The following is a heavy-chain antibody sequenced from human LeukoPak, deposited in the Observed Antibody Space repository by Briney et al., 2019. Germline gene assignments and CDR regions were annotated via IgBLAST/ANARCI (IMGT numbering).Heavy chain of an antibody. D-gene: IGHD3-10*01. CDR2: ISSSSSYI. CDR1: GFTFSSYS. Sequence: GGSLRLSCAASGFTFSSYSMNWVRQAPGKGLEWVSSISSSSSYIYYADSVEGRFTISRDNAKNSLYLQMNSLRAEDTAVYYCARVARYYYGSGSRHYYYYMDVWGKGTTVTVSS. J-gene: IGHJ6*03. CDR3: ARVARYYYGSGSRHYYYYMDV. V-gene: IGHV3-21*01.